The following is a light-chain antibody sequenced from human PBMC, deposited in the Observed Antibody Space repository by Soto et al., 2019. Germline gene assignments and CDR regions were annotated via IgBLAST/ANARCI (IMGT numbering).Light chain of an antibody. CDR3: QQYAVSPPT. CDR1: QSVRARY. J-gene: IGKJ1*01. V-gene: IGKV3-20*01. Sequence: EIVLTQSPGTLSLSPGERATLSCRASQSVRARYVAWYQRKPGQAPRLLIYGASNRATDIPVRFSASGSGTDFTLTITRLEPEDFAVYSCQQYAVSPPTFGLGTKVEFK. CDR2: GAS.